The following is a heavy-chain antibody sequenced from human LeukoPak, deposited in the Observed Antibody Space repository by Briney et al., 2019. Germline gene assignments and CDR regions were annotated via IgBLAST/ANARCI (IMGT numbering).Heavy chain of an antibody. V-gene: IGHV5-51*01. D-gene: IGHD6-13*01. CDR2: IWPGDSDS. CDR1: GYDFNTSW. J-gene: IGHJ4*02. Sequence: GESLKISCKGSGYDFNTSWIAWVRQMPGKGLEHMGIIWPGDSDSRYNPSFHGQVTFSADKSIDTAYLQWTSPKSSDSAIYYCARHTQQCRGSCSQDFWGQGTLVTVSS. CDR3: ARHTQQCRGSCSQDF.